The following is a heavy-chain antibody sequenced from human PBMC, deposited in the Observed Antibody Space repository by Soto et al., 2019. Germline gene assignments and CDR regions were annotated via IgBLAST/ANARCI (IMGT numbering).Heavy chain of an antibody. V-gene: IGHV2-5*02. D-gene: IGHD3-10*01. J-gene: IGHJ3*02. Sequence: QITLKKSGPRLVKPTQTLTLTCTFSGFSLSTSGVGVGWIRQPPGKALEWLALIYWDDDKRYSPSLKSRLTITKDTSKNQVVLTMTNMDPMDTATYYCAHRLLVWFGGMDAFDIWGQGTMVTVSS. CDR1: GFSLSTSGVG. CDR3: AHRLLVWFGGMDAFDI. CDR2: IYWDDDK.